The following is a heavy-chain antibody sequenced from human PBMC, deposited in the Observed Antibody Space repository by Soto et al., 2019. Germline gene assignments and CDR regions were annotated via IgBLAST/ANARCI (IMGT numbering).Heavy chain of an antibody. CDR2: IKSKMDGGTT. CDR3: TTDLSYGYFSSH. Sequence: EVHLVESGGGFIKPGGSLRLSCAASGFSFVNAWINWVRQAPGQRLEWVGRIKSKMDGGTTDYAAPVKGRFTISRXXXXXXXXXXXXXXXXDDAAVSYCTTDLSYGYFSSHWGQGTLVAVS. CDR1: GFSFVNAW. J-gene: IGHJ4*03. D-gene: IGHD2-2*01. V-gene: IGHV3-15*07.